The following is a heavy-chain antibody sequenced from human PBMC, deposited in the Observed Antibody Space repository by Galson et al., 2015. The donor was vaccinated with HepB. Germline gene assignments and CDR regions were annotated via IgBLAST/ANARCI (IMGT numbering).Heavy chain of an antibody. V-gene: IGHV4-34*01. CDR3: ARLYSSSWYAFITGTTSGGIDY. Sequence: SETLSLTCAVYGGSFSGYYWSWIRQPPGKGLEWIGEINHSGSTNYNPSLKSRVTISVDTSKNQFSLKLSSVTAADTAVYYCARLYSSSWYAFITGTTSGGIDYWGQGTLVTVSS. CDR1: GGSFSGYY. D-gene: IGHD6-13*01. CDR2: INHSGST. J-gene: IGHJ4*02.